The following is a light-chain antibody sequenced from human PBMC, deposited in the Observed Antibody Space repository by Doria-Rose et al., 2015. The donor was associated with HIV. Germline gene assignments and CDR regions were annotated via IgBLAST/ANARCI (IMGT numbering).Light chain of an antibody. Sequence: TQPPESLGMSLGERATLNCKSNQSLLYTSKNYLAWYQQKPGQPPKLLIYWESTRQSGVPARFSGSGSGTDFTLTISSLEAEDVAVYYCQQYYDTPSFGPGTTVDIK. CDR1: QSLLYTSKNY. CDR2: WES. V-gene: IGKV4-1*01. CDR3: QQYYDTPS. J-gene: IGKJ3*01.